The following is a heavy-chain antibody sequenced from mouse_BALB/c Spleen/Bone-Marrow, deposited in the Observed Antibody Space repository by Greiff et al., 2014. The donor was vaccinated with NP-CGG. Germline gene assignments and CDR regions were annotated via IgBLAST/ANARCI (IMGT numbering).Heavy chain of an antibody. CDR3: ARGSYYYGSSSPWFAY. CDR2: ITPGSGTT. J-gene: IGHJ3*01. V-gene: IGHV1S41*01. Sequence: DLVKPGASVKLSCKASGYTFTSYWINWIKQSPGQGLEWIGRITPGSGTTYYHEMFKGQATMTVDTSSTTAYIQLSSLSSEDSAVYVCARGSYYYGSSSPWFAYWGQGTLVTVSA. CDR1: GYTFTSYW. D-gene: IGHD1-1*01.